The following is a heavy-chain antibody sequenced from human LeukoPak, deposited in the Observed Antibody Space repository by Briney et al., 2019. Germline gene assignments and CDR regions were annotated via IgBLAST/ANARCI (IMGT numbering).Heavy chain of an antibody. J-gene: IGHJ4*02. Sequence: PSETLSLTCAVYGGSFSGYYWSWIRQPPGKGLEWIGEINHSGSTNYNPSLKSRVTISVDTSKNQFSLKLSSVTAADTAVYYCARNVMAGYSYGYVNPFDYWGQGTLVTVSS. V-gene: IGHV4-34*01. CDR2: INHSGST. D-gene: IGHD5-18*01. CDR3: ARNVMAGYSYGYVNPFDY. CDR1: GGSFSGYY.